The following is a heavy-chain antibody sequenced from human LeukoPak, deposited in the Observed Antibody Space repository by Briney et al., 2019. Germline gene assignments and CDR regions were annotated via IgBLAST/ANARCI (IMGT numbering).Heavy chain of an antibody. Sequence: GGSLRLSCAASGFTFSSYGMHWVRQAPGKGLEWVAFIRYDGSNKYYADSVKGRFTISRDNSKNTLYLQMNSLRAEDTAVYYCAKDSGWYYDSSGYSFDYWGQGTLVTVSS. J-gene: IGHJ4*02. CDR3: AKDSGWYYDSSGYSFDY. CDR1: GFTFSSYG. V-gene: IGHV3-30*02. CDR2: IRYDGSNK. D-gene: IGHD3-22*01.